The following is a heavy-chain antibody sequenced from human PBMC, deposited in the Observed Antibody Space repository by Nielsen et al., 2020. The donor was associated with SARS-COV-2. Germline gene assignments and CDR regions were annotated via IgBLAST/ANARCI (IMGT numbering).Heavy chain of an antibody. CDR2: ISSSGGST. Sequence: GGSLGLSCSASGFTFSSYAMHWVRQAPGKGLEYVSAISSSGGSTYYADSVKGRFTISRDNSKNTLYLQMSSLRAEDTAVYYCVLSLNVLRFLEWLIPLGHGMDVWGQGTTVTVSS. J-gene: IGHJ6*02. CDR3: VLSLNVLRFLEWLIPLGHGMDV. CDR1: GFTFSSYA. D-gene: IGHD3-3*01. V-gene: IGHV3-64D*09.